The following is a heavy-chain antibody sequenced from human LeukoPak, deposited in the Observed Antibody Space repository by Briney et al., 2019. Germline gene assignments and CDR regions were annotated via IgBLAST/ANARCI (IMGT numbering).Heavy chain of an antibody. J-gene: IGHJ4*02. CDR3: AKSGQWLRLYYFDY. Sequence: GGFLRLSCAASGFTFSSYAMSWVRQAPGKGLEWVSAISGSGGSTYYADSVKGRFTISRDNSKNTLYLQMNSLRAEDTAVYYCAKSGQWLRLYYFDYWGQGTLVTVSS. CDR1: GFTFSSYA. V-gene: IGHV3-23*01. D-gene: IGHD5-12*01. CDR2: ISGSGGST.